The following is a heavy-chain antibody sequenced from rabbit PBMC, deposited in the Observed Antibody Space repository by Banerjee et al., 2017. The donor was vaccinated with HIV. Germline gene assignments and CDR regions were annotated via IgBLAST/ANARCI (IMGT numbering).Heavy chain of an antibody. D-gene: IGHD4-1*01. Sequence: QEQLVESGGGLVQPGGSLKLSCKAPGFDFSSYGVSWVRQAPGKGLEWIGYIDPVFGSTYYASWVNGRFTISSHNAQNTLYLQLNSLTAADTATYFCARFGIVVAGVSWENFNLWGQGTLVTVS. CDR1: GFDFSSYG. CDR2: IDPVFGST. J-gene: IGHJ4*01. CDR3: ARFGIVVAGVSWENFNL. V-gene: IGHV1S47*01.